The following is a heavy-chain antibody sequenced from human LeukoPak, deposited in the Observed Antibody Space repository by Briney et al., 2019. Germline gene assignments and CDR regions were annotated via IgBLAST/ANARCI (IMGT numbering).Heavy chain of an antibody. Sequence: SGRSLRLSCAASGFTFSTYAMSWVRKAPGKGLEWVPGISGNGGSTYYADSVKGRFTTSRDNSKNTLYLQMNSLRAEDTAVYYCAKDARITMIIVVRGARPYYFDDWGQGTLVTVSS. D-gene: IGHD3-22*01. J-gene: IGHJ4*02. CDR3: AKDARITMIIVVRGARPYYFDD. CDR2: ISGNGGST. V-gene: IGHV3-23*01. CDR1: GFTFSTYA.